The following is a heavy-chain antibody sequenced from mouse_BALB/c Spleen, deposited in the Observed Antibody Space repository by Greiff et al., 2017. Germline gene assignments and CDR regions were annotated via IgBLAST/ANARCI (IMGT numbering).Heavy chain of an antibody. J-gene: IGHJ3*01. Sequence: VQLQHSGAELVKPGTSVKLSCTASGFNIKDTYMHWVKQRPEQGLEWIGRIDPANGNTKYDPKFPGKATITADTSSNTAYLQLSSLTSEDTAVYYCARQLGLRYWFAYWGQGTLVTVSA. CDR2: IDPANGNT. V-gene: IGHV14-3*02. CDR3: ARQLGLRYWFAY. D-gene: IGHD3-1*01. CDR1: GFNIKDTY.